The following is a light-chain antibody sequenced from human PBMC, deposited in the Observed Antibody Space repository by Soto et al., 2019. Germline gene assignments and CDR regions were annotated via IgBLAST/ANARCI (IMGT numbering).Light chain of an antibody. CDR2: DAS. CDR3: QQSDNLPFT. J-gene: IGKJ3*01. V-gene: IGKV1-33*01. CDR1: QDITTY. Sequence: DVQMTQSPSSLSASVGDAVTMTCQASQDITTYLHWYQQKSGKAPQLLIHDASYLEAGVPSRFSGSVSGTHFSLTISSLQPEDFATYYCQQSDNLPFTFGGGTRVDIK.